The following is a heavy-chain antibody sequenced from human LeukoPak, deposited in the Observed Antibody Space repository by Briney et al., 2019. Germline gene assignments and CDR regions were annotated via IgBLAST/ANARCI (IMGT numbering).Heavy chain of an antibody. V-gene: IGHV3-9*01. J-gene: IGHJ4*02. CDR3: AKGKYDFWRKGDYFDY. CDR2: ISWNSGSI. Sequence: GGSLRLSCAASGFTFDDYAMHWVRQAPGKGLEWFSGISWNSGSIGYADSVKGRFTISRDNAKNSLYLQMNSLRAEDTALYYCAKGKYDFWRKGDYFDYWGQGTLVTVSS. D-gene: IGHD3-3*01. CDR1: GFTFDDYA.